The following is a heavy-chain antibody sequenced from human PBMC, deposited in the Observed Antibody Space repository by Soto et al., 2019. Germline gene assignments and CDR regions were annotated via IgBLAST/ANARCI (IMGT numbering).Heavy chain of an antibody. CDR3: ALGYCTGGSCQSGWGHWFDP. V-gene: IGHV4-39*01. D-gene: IGHD2-15*01. Sequence: PSETLSLTCTVSGGSINSNSYYWAWIRQPPGKGLEWIGSFYYSGSTYYNPSLKSRVTISVDTSNNQFSLKLSSVTAADTAIHYCALGYCTGGSCQSGWGHWFDPWGQGTLVTVAS. CDR2: FYYSGST. CDR1: GGSINSNSYY. J-gene: IGHJ5*02.